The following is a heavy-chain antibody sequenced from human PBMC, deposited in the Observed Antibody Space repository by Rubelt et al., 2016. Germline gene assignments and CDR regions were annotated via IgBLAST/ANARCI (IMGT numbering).Heavy chain of an antibody. J-gene: IGHJ4*02. CDR3: ARDHDKLERRSYLGY. V-gene: IGHV4-39*07. Sequence: QVQLQESGPGLVKPSETLSLTCTASGGSISSSSYYWGWIRQPPGKGLEWIGSIYHSGSTYYKPSLKSRVTISVAPAKNQLSLKLTSLTAADTAVYYCARDHDKLERRSYLGYWGQGTLVTVSS. CDR2: IYHSGST. D-gene: IGHD1-1*01. CDR1: GGSISSSSYY.